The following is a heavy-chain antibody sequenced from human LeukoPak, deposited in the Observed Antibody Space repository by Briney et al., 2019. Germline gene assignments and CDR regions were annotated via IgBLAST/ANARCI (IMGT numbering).Heavy chain of an antibody. CDR3: ARVGDSSGSSQG. V-gene: IGHV3-74*01. J-gene: IGHJ4*02. CDR2: INSDGSST. D-gene: IGHD3-22*01. Sequence: GGSLRLSCAASGFTFSSYWMHWVRHAPGKGLVWVSRINSDGSSTYYADSVKGRFTISRDNAKNTLYLRMSSLRAEDTAVYYCARVGDSSGSSQGWGQGTLVTVSS. CDR1: GFTFSSYW.